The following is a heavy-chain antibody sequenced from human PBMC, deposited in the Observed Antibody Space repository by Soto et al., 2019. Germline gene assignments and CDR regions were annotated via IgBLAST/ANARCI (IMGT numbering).Heavy chain of an antibody. CDR2: ITCSGSST. V-gene: IGHV3-30*03. D-gene: IGHD1-1*01. CDR3: ARDPETTSGFYFDS. Sequence: GGSLRLSCAASGFTFSSYGMHWVRQAPGKGLEWVAVITCSGSSTYYADSVKGRFTISRDNSKNTLYLQMDSLRAEDTAVYYCARDPETTSGFYFDSWGQGTLVTVSS. CDR1: GFTFSSYG. J-gene: IGHJ4*02.